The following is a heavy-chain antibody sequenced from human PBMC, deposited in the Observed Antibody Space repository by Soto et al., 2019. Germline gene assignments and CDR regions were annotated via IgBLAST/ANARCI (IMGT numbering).Heavy chain of an antibody. Sequence: GSLRLSCAVSGFTVSNNFMTWVRQALGKGLDWASLIYSDGSTFYADSVKGRFTISRDNSNNSLYLQMSSLRAEDTAVYYCASGLDDGWFPNVWDKGTTLTVSS. CDR3: ASGLDDGWFPNV. D-gene: IGHD6-19*01. CDR1: GFTVSNNF. CDR2: IYSDGST. V-gene: IGHV3-66*01. J-gene: IGHJ6*04.